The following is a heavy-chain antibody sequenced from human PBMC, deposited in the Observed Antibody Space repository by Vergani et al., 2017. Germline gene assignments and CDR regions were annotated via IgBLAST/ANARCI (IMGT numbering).Heavy chain of an antibody. CDR2: IIPIFGTA. D-gene: IGHD1-7*01. CDR3: ARDLLELLTSYYSYYGMDV. CDR1: GGTFSSYA. J-gene: IGHJ6*02. V-gene: IGHV1-69*01. Sequence: QVQLVQSGAEVKKPGSSVKVSCKASGGTFSSYAISWVRQAPGQGLEWMGGIIPIFGTANYAQKFQGRVTITAAESTGTAYMELSSLRSEDTAVYYCARDLLELLTSYYSYYGMDVWGQGTTVTVSS.